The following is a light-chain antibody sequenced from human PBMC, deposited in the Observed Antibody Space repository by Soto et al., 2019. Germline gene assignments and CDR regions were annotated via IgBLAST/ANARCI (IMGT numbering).Light chain of an antibody. CDR1: SSDVGGYNY. J-gene: IGLJ1*01. CDR2: EVT. V-gene: IGLV2-8*01. CDR3: SSRAGSAPYV. Sequence: QSVLTQPPSASGSPGQSVTISCTGTSSDVGGYNYVSWYQQHPGKAPKLMVYEVTKRPSGVPDRLSGSKSGNTASLTVSGLQADDEADYYCSSRAGSAPYVFGTGTKLTVL.